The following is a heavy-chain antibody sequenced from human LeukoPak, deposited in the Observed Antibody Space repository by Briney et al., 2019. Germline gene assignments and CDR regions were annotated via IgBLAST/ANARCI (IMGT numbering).Heavy chain of an antibody. CDR1: GGTFSSYA. Sequence: SVKVSCKASGGTFSSYAISWVRQAPGQGLEWMGRIIPILGIANYAQKFQGRVTITADKSTSTAYMELSSLRSEDTAVYYCARAPQYMGALGRDPWGQGTLVTVSS. CDR2: IIPILGIA. V-gene: IGHV1-69*04. CDR3: ARAPQYMGALGRDP. J-gene: IGHJ5*02. D-gene: IGHD1-26*01.